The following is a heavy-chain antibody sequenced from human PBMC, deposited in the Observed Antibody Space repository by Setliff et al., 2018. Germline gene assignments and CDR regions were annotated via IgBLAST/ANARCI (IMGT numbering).Heavy chain of an antibody. Sequence: WASVKVSCKASGYTFTSHYMHWVRQAPGLGLEWMGTINPSSGRTSYAQKFQGRVTMTRDPSTRTVYMDMSSLRSEDTAVYYCARDVFPYHYEGAFDIWGQGTMVTVSS. V-gene: IGHV1-46*01. D-gene: IGHD3-22*01. CDR2: INPSSGRT. CDR1: GYTFTSHY. CDR3: ARDVFPYHYEGAFDI. J-gene: IGHJ3*02.